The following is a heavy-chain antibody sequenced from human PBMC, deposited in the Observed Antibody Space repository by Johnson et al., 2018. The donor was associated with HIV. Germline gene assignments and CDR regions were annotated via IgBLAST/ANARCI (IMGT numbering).Heavy chain of an antibody. Sequence: VQLVESGGGLVQPGRSLRLSCAASGFTFDDYAMHWVRQAPGKGLEWVSGISWNSGSIGYADSVKGRFTISRDNAKNSLYLQMNSLRAEDTAVYYCAKDWNWGYSSSPFARSDAFDIWGQGTMVTVSS. V-gene: IGHV3-9*01. J-gene: IGHJ3*02. CDR2: ISWNSGSI. CDR3: AKDWNWGYSSSPFARSDAFDI. D-gene: IGHD6-13*01. CDR1: GFTFDDYA.